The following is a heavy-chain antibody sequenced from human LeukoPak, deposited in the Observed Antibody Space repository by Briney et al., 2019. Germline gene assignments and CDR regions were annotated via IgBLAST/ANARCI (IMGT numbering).Heavy chain of an antibody. J-gene: IGHJ4*02. CDR3: ARDVYSSGFDY. CDR2: IVVGSGNT. V-gene: IGHV1-58*01. CDR1: GFTFTSSA. D-gene: IGHD6-19*01. Sequence: SVKVSCKASGFTFTSSAVQWVRQARGQRLEWIGWIVVGSGNTNYAQKFQGRVTITTDESTSTAYMELSSLRSEDTAVYYCARDVYSSGFDYWGQGTLVTVSS.